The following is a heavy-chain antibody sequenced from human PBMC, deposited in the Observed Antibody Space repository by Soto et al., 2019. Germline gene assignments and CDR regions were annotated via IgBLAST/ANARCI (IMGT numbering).Heavy chain of an antibody. CDR1: GFTFSSYA. CDR2: ISGSGGST. V-gene: IGHV3-23*01. J-gene: IGHJ4*02. CDR3: ARRGSGSYYDY. Sequence: EVQLLESGGGLVQPGGSLRLSCAASGFTFSSYAMRWVRQAPGKGLAWVSDISGSGGSTYYADSVKGRFTISRDNSKNTLYLQMNSLRAEDTAVYYCARRGSGSYYDYWGQGTLVTVSS. D-gene: IGHD1-26*01.